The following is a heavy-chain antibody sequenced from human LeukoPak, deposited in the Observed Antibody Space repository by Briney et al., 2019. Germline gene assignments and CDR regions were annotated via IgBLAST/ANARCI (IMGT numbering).Heavy chain of an antibody. V-gene: IGHV3-23*01. D-gene: IGHD4-17*01. CDR2: ISISGTKT. CDR1: EFDFSTHA. CDR3: ANEIRPNDY. J-gene: IGHJ4*02. Sequence: PGGSLRLSCAASEFDFSTHAMTWVRQAPGKRLEWVSAISISGTKTYYADSVKGRFTISRDNSKNTLYLQMYSLRAEDTAVYYCANEIRPNDYWGQGTLVTVSS.